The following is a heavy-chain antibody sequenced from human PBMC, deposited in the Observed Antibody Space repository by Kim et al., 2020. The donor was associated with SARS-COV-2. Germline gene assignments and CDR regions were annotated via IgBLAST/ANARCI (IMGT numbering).Heavy chain of an antibody. CDR2: IIPIFGTA. D-gene: IGHD5-12*01. CDR1: GGTFSIYA. CDR3: AKSRDGYNYVFDY. J-gene: IGHJ4*02. Sequence: SVKVSCKASGGTFSIYAISWVRQAPGQGLEWMGGIIPIFGTANYAQKFQGRVTITADESTSTAYMELSSLRSEDTAVYYCAKSRDGYNYVFDYWGQGTLVTVSS. V-gene: IGHV1-69*13.